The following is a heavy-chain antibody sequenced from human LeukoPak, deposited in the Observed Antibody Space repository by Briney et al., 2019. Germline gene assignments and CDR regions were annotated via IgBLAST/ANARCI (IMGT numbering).Heavy chain of an antibody. V-gene: IGHV3-23*01. Sequence: GGSLRLSCAASGFTFNNYAMNWVRQAPGKGLEWVSSISGGGETTYYAGSAKGRFTISRDNSQNTLYLLMNSLRAEDTAVYYCARDYADYVGYFFFDYWGQGTLVTVSS. J-gene: IGHJ4*02. CDR1: GFTFNNYA. CDR2: ISGGGETT. CDR3: ARDYADYVGYFFFDY. D-gene: IGHD4-17*01.